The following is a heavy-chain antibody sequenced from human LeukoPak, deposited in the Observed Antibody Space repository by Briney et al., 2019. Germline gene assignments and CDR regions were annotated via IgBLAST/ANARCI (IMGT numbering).Heavy chain of an antibody. D-gene: IGHD2-2*01. CDR2: IYHSGST. CDR3: ASRVGPKKYCISTSCGYYYYYYMDV. CDR1: GYSISSGYY. V-gene: IGHV4-38-2*02. J-gene: IGHJ6*03. Sequence: SETLSLTCTVSGYSISSGYYWGWIRQPPGKGLEWIGSIYHSGSTYYNPSLKSRVTISIDTSKNQFSLTLSSVTAADTAVYYCASRVGPKKYCISTSCGYYYYYYMDVWGKGTTVTVSS.